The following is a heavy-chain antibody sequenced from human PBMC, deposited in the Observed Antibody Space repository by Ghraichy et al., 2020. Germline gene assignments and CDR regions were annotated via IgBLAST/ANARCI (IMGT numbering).Heavy chain of an antibody. CDR3: ARDATSDCSDGNCRYYLYGMDV. CDR2: IRPNSGGT. Sequence: ASVKVSCKASGYTFTDYYVHWVRQAPGQGPEWMGWIRPNSGGTNYGQRFQGRVTMTSDTSISTAYLELSRLRSDDTAVYFCARDATSDCSDGNCRYYLYGMDVWGQGTTVTVSS. D-gene: IGHD2-15*01. J-gene: IGHJ6*02. V-gene: IGHV1-2*02. CDR1: GYTFTDYY.